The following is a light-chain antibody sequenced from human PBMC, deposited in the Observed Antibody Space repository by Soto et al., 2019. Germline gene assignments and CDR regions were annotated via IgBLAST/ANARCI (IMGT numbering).Light chain of an antibody. V-gene: IGKV3-15*01. CDR2: GAS. J-gene: IGKJ1*01. CDR1: QSVSSN. Sequence: EIVITQSPATLSVSPGERATLSCRASQSVSSNLAWYQQKPGQAPRLLIYGASTRATGIPARFSGSGSGTEFTLTISSLQSEDFAVYYCQHYNNWPRTFGQGTKVEIK. CDR3: QHYNNWPRT.